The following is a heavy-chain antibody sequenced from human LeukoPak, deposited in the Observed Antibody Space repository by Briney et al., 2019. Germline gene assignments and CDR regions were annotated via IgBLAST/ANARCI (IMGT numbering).Heavy chain of an antibody. V-gene: IGHV3-30*14. CDR2: ISYDGSNK. Sequence: QAGGSERLSCAASGFTFSSYAMHWVRQAPGKGLEWVAVISYDGSNKYYADSVRGRFTISRDDSKNTLSLQMNDLRVEDTAVYYCARERPDSRNLDSWGRGALVTVSS. J-gene: IGHJ4*02. CDR1: GFTFSSYA. D-gene: IGHD1-14*01. CDR3: ARERPDSRNLDS.